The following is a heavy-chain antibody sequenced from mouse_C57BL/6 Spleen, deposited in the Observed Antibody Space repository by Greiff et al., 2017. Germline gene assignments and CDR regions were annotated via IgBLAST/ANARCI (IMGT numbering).Heavy chain of an antibody. CDR1: GYAFSSSW. J-gene: IGHJ4*01. D-gene: IGHD5-5*01. Sequence: QVQLKESGPELVKPGASVKISCKASGYAFSSSWMNWVKQRPGKGLEWIGRIYPGDGDTNYNGKFKGKATLTADKSSSTAYMQLSSLTSEDSAVYFCATYLRGAMDYWGQGTSVTVSS. V-gene: IGHV1-82*01. CDR3: ATYLRGAMDY. CDR2: IYPGDGDT.